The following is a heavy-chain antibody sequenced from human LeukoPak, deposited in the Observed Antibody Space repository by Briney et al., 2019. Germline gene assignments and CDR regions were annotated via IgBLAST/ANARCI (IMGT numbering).Heavy chain of an antibody. Sequence: ASVKVSCKASGYIFTNYGMNWVRQAPGQGLEWVGWINTNSGDPMYAQGFTGRFVFSMDTSVSTAYLQISSLKDEDTAVYSCARSDFWTDHPAFDIWGQGTMVTVSS. D-gene: IGHD3/OR15-3a*01. V-gene: IGHV7-4-1*02. CDR1: GYIFTNYG. CDR3: ARSDFWTDHPAFDI. CDR2: INTNSGDP. J-gene: IGHJ3*02.